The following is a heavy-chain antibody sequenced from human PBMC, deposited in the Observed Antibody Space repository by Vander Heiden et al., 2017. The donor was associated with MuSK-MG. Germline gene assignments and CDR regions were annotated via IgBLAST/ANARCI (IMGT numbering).Heavy chain of an antibody. CDR3: ARELRVSSSYGMDV. CDR2: ISSSSSYI. CDR1: GFTFSSYS. J-gene: IGHJ6*02. V-gene: IGHV3-21*01. Sequence: EVQLVESGGGLVKPGGSLRLSCAASGFTFSSYSMNWVRKAPGKGLECVSSISSSSSYIYYADSVKGRFTISRDNAKNSLYLQMNSLRAEDTAVYYCARELRVSSSYGMDVWGQGTTVTVSS. D-gene: IGHD2-15*01.